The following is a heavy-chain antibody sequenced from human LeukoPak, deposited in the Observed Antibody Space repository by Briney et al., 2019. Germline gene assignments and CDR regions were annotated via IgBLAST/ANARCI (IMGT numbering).Heavy chain of an antibody. CDR2: IYHSGST. V-gene: IGHV4-30-2*01. CDR3: ARDNSGSYPLGISHYYYYMDV. Sequence: SETLSLTCAVSGGSISSGGYSWSWIRQPPGKGLEWIGYIYHSGSTNYNPSLKSRVTISVDTSKNQFSLKLSSVTAADTAVYYCARDNSGSYPLGISHYYYYMDVWGKGTTVTVSS. J-gene: IGHJ6*03. D-gene: IGHD1-26*01. CDR1: GGSISSGGYS.